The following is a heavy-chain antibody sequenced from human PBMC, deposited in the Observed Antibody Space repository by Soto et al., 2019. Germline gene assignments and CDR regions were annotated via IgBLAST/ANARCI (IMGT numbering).Heavy chain of an antibody. CDR3: ARVGAFAIFGVVIAQSEYFQH. V-gene: IGHV3-7*01. J-gene: IGHJ1*01. D-gene: IGHD3-3*01. Sequence: EVQLVESGGGLVQPGGSLRLSCAASGFTFSSYWMSWVRQAPGKGLEWVATIKQDGSEKYYVDSVKGRFTNSRDNAENSLYLQMNGLRAEDDAVYYCARVGAFAIFGVVIAQSEYFQHWGQGTLVTVSS. CDR2: IKQDGSEK. CDR1: GFTFSSYW.